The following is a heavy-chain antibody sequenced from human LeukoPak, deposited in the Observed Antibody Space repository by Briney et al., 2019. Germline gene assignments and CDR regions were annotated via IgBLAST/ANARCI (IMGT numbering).Heavy chain of an antibody. CDR3: ARAFDYDFWSGSIYNWFDP. D-gene: IGHD3-3*01. J-gene: IGHJ5*02. CDR2: IYTSGST. V-gene: IGHV4-61*02. Sequence: SETLSLTCTVSGGSISSGSYYWSWIRQPAGKGLEWIGRIYTSGSTNYNPSLKSRVTISVDTSKNQFSLKLSSVTAADTAVYYCARAFDYDFWSGSIYNWFDPWGQGTLVTVSS. CDR1: GGSISSGSYY.